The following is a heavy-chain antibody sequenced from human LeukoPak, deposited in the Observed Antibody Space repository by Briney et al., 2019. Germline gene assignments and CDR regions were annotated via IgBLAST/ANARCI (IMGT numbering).Heavy chain of an antibody. CDR2: TNHSGST. CDR3: ARERDSSGWYRIYYFDY. D-gene: IGHD6-19*01. CDR1: GGSFSGYY. Sequence: SETLSLTCAVYGGSFSGYYWSWIRQPPGKGLEWIGETNHSGSTNYNPSLKSRVTISVDTSKNQFSLKLSSVTAADTAVYYCARERDSSGWYRIYYFDYWGQGTLVTVSS. J-gene: IGHJ4*02. V-gene: IGHV4-34*01.